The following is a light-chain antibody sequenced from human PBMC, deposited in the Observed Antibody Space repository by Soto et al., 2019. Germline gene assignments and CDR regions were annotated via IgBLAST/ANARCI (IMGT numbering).Light chain of an antibody. J-gene: IGKJ5*01. V-gene: IGKV3-15*01. CDR1: QSVRSN. CDR2: DAS. CDR3: QQYNNWPPT. Sequence: DILMTQSPATRSVSLGARATFSRRASQSVRSNLAWYQQKPGQAPRLLIYDASTRAPGIPARFSGSGSGTELTLTISSLQSDDFAVYHCQQYNNWPPTFGHGTRLDIK.